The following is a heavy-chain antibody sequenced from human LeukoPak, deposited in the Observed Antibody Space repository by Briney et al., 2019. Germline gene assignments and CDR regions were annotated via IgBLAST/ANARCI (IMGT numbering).Heavy chain of an antibody. D-gene: IGHD1-1*01. CDR3: ARLSGTFGTTSRVLDA. CDR1: GFTFTTYA. J-gene: IGHJ5*02. Sequence: GGSLRLSCAASGFTFTTYAMTWVRQAPGKGLEWVSAIGGSDGNTYYADSVKGRFTISRDNSKNTLFLQMNNLGAEDTAPYYCARLSGTFGTTSRVLDAWGQGTLLTVS. V-gene: IGHV3-23*01. CDR2: IGGSDGNT.